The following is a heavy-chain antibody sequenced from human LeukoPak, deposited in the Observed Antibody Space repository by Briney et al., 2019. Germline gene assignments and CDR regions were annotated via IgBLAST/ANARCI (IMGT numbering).Heavy chain of an antibody. CDR3: AKGIKASGTYYHFDY. V-gene: IGHV3-23*01. D-gene: IGHD3-10*01. Sequence: PGGSLRLSCAASGFTFSSYAMSWDRQAPGKGLEWVSALSGSGATTYYADSVEGRFTISRDNSKNTLYLQVNSLRAEDTAVYYCAKGIKASGTYYHFDYWGQGTLVTVSS. CDR2: LSGSGATT. CDR1: GFTFSSYA. J-gene: IGHJ4*02.